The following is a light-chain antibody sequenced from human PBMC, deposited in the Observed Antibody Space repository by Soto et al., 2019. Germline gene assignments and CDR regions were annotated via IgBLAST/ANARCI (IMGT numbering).Light chain of an antibody. V-gene: IGKV3-11*01. CDR2: DAS. CDR1: QSVSSY. CDR3: QQRSNWPPGAT. J-gene: IGKJ2*01. Sequence: EIVLTQSPATLSLSPGERATLSCRASQSVSSYLAWYQQKPGQAPRLLIYDASNSATGIPARFSGSGSGTAFTLTITSLGPEDFALYYYQQRSNWPPGATFGQGTKLEIK.